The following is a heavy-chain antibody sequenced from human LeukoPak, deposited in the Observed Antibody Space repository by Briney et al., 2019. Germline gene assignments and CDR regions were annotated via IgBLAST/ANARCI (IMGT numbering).Heavy chain of an antibody. Sequence: GGSLRLSCAASGFTFSSYGMHWVRQAPGKGLEWVAVISYDGSNKYYADSVKGRFIISTDSSRKTVYLQMNSLRVDDTAMYYCARIYGNSTIADAFDIWGQGTMVIVSS. CDR2: ISYDGSNK. J-gene: IGHJ3*02. V-gene: IGHV3-30*14. D-gene: IGHD2-21*01. CDR3: ARIYGNSTIADAFDI. CDR1: GFTFSSYG.